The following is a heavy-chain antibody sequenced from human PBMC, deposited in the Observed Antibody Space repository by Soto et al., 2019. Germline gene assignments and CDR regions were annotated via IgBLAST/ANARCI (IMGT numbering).Heavy chain of an antibody. V-gene: IGHV1-46*03. J-gene: IGHJ4*02. Sequence: PRASVKVSCKASGYTFTSYYMHWVRQAPGQGLEWMGIINPSGGSSSYAQKFQGRVTMTRDTSTSTVYMELSSLRSEDTAVYYCARVYCSGGSCYSIDYWGQGTLVTVSS. CDR1: GYTFTSYY. D-gene: IGHD2-15*01. CDR3: ARVYCSGGSCYSIDY. CDR2: INPSGGSS.